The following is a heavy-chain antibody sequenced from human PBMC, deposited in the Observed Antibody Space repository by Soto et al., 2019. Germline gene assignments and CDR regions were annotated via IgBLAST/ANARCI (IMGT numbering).Heavy chain of an antibody. Sequence: QVQLVQSGAEMKKPWSSVKVSCQSSVGTFNTYAMNWERQAPGQGPEWMGDISPMFGAANYAPKFQGRVTSTADESTGTSYMQLRSLTSEDTALYFCAREVQVHTPAFVYWGQGTLVTVSS. CDR2: ISPMFGAA. CDR3: AREVQVHTPAFVY. CDR1: VGTFNTYA. D-gene: IGHD3-10*01. V-gene: IGHV1-69*19. J-gene: IGHJ4*02.